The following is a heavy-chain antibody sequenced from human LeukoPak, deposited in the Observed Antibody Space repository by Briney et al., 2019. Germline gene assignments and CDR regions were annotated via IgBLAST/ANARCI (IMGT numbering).Heavy chain of an antibody. CDR3: ARHSGTYYFDY. J-gene: IGHJ4*02. Sequence: ASVNVSCKASGYTFTSYAISWVRQAPGQGLEWMGWISTYSGNTNYAQDLQDRFTMTTDTSTSTAYMELRSLRSDDTAVYYCARHSGTYYFDYWGQGTLVTVSS. D-gene: IGHD1-26*01. V-gene: IGHV1-18*01. CDR2: ISTYSGNT. CDR1: GYTFTSYA.